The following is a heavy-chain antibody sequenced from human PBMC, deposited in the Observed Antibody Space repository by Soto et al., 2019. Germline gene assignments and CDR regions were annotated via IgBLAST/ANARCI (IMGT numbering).Heavy chain of an antibody. J-gene: IGHJ4*02. CDR2: INPNSGGT. Sequence: QVQLVQSGAEVKKPGASVKVSCKASGYTFTGYYMHWVRQAPGQGLEWMGWINPNSGGTNYAQKFQGWVTMTRDTSISTAYMELSRLRSDDTAVYYCAKESGERGRSGWYGGGLDYWGQGTLVTVSS. V-gene: IGHV1-2*04. CDR1: GYTFTGYY. CDR3: AKESGERGRSGWYGGGLDY. D-gene: IGHD6-19*01.